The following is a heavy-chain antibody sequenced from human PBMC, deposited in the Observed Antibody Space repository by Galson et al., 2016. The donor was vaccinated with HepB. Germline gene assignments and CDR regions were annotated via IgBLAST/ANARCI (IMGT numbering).Heavy chain of an antibody. V-gene: IGHV2-5*02. CDR3: AHRRRTVVVGTQFDS. D-gene: IGHD2-21*01. CDR1: GFSLTSSGEG. CDR2: IYWDGDK. Sequence: PALVKPTQTLTLTCTFSGFSLTSSGEGVGWIRQPPGKALKWLSLIYWDGDKRYSPSLKSRLAITADTSKNQVVLTMTNMDPVDTATYYCAHRRRTVVVGTQFDSWGQGILVTVSS. J-gene: IGHJ4*02.